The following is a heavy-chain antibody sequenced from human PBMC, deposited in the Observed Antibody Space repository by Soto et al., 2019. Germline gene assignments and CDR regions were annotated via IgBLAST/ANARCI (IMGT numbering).Heavy chain of an antibody. J-gene: IGHJ5*02. CDR3: ARVDSGWFDP. CDR1: GGSISSGGYS. CDR2: IYHSGST. V-gene: IGHV4-30-2*01. D-gene: IGHD6-19*01. Sequence: QLQLQESGSGLVKPSQTLSLTCAVSGGSISSGGYSWSWIRQPPGKGLEWIGYIYHSGSTYYNPSLKSRVTISGDRSKNQFSLKLSAVTAADAAVYYCARVDSGWFDPWGQGTLVTVSS.